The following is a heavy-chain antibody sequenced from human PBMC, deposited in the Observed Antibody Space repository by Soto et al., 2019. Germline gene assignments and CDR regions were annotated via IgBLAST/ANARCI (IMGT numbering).Heavy chain of an antibody. J-gene: IGHJ3*02. CDR3: ATFDYEVPDAFDI. D-gene: IGHD4-17*01. CDR2: IIPIFGTA. Sequence: VKVSCKASGGTFSSYAISWVRQAPGQGLEWMGGIIPIFGTANYAQKFQGRVTITADESTSTAYMELSSLRSEDTAVYYCATFDYEVPDAFDIWGQGTMVTVSS. CDR1: GGTFSSYA. V-gene: IGHV1-69*13.